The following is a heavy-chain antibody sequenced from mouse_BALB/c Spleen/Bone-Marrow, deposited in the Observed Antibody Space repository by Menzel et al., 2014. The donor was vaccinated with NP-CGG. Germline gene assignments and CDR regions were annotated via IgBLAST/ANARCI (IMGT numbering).Heavy chain of an antibody. D-gene: IGHD2-4*01. CDR3: ASSYYDYDGYAMDY. Sequence: EVKLMESGGGLVKPGGSLKLSCAASGFTFSSYAMSWVRQTPEKRLEWVATISSGGSYTYYPDSVKGRFTISRDNAKNTLYLQMSSLRSEGTAMYYCASSYYDYDGYAMDYWGQGTSVTVSS. CDR1: GFTFSSYA. V-gene: IGHV5-9-1*01. CDR2: ISSGGSYT. J-gene: IGHJ4*01.